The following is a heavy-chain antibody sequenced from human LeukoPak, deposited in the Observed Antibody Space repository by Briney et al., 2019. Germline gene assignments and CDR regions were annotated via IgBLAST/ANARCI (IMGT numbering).Heavy chain of an antibody. V-gene: IGHV3-7*01. Sequence: GGTLRLSCVASGFTFSNYWMNWVRQAPGKGLEWVAYIKQDGSEKDYVDSVKGRFTISRDNAKNSLHLQMNSLRAEDTAVYYCVRLASSIAHFGMDVWGQGTTVTVSS. CDR3: VRLASSIAHFGMDV. CDR2: IKQDGSEK. J-gene: IGHJ6*02. CDR1: GFTFSNYW. D-gene: IGHD2-15*01.